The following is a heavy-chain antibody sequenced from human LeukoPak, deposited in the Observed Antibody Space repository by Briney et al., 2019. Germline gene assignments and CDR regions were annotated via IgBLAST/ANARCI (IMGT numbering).Heavy chain of an antibody. CDR2: INPNSGGT. CDR3: ARWNLRGYYDAFDI. CDR1: GYTFTGYY. Sequence: ASVKVSCKASGYTFTGYYMHLVRQAPGQGLEWMGRINPNSGGTNYAQKFQGRVTMTRDTSISTAYMELSRLRSDDTAVYYCARWNLRGYYDAFDIWGQGTMVTVSS. V-gene: IGHV1-2*06. J-gene: IGHJ3*02. D-gene: IGHD3-22*01.